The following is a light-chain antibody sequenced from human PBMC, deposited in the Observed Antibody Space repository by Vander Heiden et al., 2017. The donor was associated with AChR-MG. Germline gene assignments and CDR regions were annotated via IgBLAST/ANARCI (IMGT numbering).Light chain of an antibody. J-gene: IGKJ1*01. CDR2: AAS. CDR1: QSISSY. CDR3: QGSDSTPWT. V-gene: IGKV1-39*01. Sequence: DSQMTQSPSSLSASVGDRVTITCRASQSISSYLNWYQQKPGKAPKLLIYAASRLQSGVPSRFSGSAAGTDFTLTISRLHPEDFATYYCQGSDSTPWTFGQGTKVEIK.